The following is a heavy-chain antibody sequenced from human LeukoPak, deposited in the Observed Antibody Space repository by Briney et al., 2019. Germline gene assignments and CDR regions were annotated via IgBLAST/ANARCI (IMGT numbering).Heavy chain of an antibody. CDR2: FDPEDGET. J-gene: IGHJ4*02. CDR1: GYTLTELS. D-gene: IGHD6-13*01. V-gene: IGHV1-24*01. CDR3: ATDRSSSWYGTFDY. Sequence: ASVTVSFTVSGYTLTELSMHWVRQAPGKGLEWMGGFDPEDGETIYAQKFQGRVTMTEDTSTDTAYMELSSLRSEDTAVYYCATDRSSSWYGTFDYWGREPWSPSPQ.